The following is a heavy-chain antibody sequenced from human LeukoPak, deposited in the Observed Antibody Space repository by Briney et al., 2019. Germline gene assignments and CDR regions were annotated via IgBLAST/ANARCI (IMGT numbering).Heavy chain of an antibody. Sequence: SETLSLTCTVSGGSISSYYWSWIRQPPGKGLEWIGYIYHSGSTYYNPSLKSRVTISVDRSKNQFSLKLSSVTAADTAVYYCARVSARLEIYWYFDLWGRGTLVTVSS. D-gene: IGHD5-24*01. CDR2: IYHSGST. J-gene: IGHJ2*01. CDR3: ARVSARLEIYWYFDL. V-gene: IGHV4-59*12. CDR1: GGSISSYY.